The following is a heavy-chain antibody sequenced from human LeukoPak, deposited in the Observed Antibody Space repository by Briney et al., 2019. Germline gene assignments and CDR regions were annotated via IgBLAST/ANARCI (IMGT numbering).Heavy chain of an antibody. V-gene: IGHV1-46*01. CDR1: GYTFTSYY. CDR2: INPSGGST. CDR3: ARDLKELWFGELQVLLPPTSGWFDP. J-gene: IGHJ5*02. Sequence: ASVKVSCKASGYTFTSYYMHWVRQAPGQGLEWMGIINPSGGSTSYAQKFQGRVTMTRDMSTSTVYMELSRLRSEDTVVYYCARDLKELWFGELQVLLPPTSGWFDPWGQGTLVTVSS. D-gene: IGHD3-10*01.